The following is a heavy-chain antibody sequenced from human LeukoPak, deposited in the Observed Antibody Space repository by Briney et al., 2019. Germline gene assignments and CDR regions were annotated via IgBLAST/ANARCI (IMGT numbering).Heavy chain of an antibody. CDR2: IGQSDDGT. Sequence: GASLRLSCAASGFIFSNYAMSWVRQAPGKGLEWVSGIGQSDDGTHYADSVKGRFTISRDNSKNTLYLQMNSLRAEDTAVYYCAKARSEVQAYFHGMDVWGQGTTVIVSS. CDR3: AKARSEVQAYFHGMDV. D-gene: IGHD1-1*01. J-gene: IGHJ6*02. V-gene: IGHV3-23*01. CDR1: GFIFSNYA.